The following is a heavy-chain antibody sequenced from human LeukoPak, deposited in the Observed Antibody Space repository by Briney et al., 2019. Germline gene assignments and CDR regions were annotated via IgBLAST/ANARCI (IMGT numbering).Heavy chain of an antibody. D-gene: IGHD3-16*01. J-gene: IGHJ4*02. V-gene: IGHV3-66*02. CDR1: GFTVSGNY. CDR3: AGRRVLDASFDY. Sequence: GGSLRLSCAASGFTVSGNYMSWVRQAPGKGLEWVSVIYSSDNTYYIGSVKGRFTISRDNSKNTLYLQMNSLRAEDTAVYYCAGRRVLDASFDYWGQGTLVTVSS. CDR2: IYSSDNT.